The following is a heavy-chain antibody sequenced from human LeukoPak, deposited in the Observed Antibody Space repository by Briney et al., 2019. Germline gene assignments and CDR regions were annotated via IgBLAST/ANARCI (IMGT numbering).Heavy chain of an antibody. CDR1: GGSISSYY. V-gene: IGHV4-59*08. CDR3: ARRHVVGGTFAFDI. CDR2: IYYSGST. Sequence: SETLSLTCTVSGGSISSYYWGWIRQLPGKGLEWIGYIYYSGSTNYNPSLKSRVTISVDTSKNQFSLKLNSVTAADTAVYYCARRHVVGGTFAFDIWGQGTMVTVSS. D-gene: IGHD1-26*01. J-gene: IGHJ3*02.